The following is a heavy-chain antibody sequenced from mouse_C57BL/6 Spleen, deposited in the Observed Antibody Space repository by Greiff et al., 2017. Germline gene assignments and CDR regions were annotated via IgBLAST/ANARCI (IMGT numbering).Heavy chain of an antibody. J-gene: IGHJ2*01. CDR1: GFTFSDYY. Sequence: VQLKESEGGLVQPGSSMKLSCTASGFTFSDYYMAWVRQVPEKGLEWVANINYDGSSTYYLDSLKSRFIISRDNAKNILYLQMSSLKSEDTATYYCARDLGDGYYFDYWGQGTTLTVSS. CDR3: ARDLGDGYYFDY. V-gene: IGHV5-16*01. D-gene: IGHD2-3*01. CDR2: INYDGSST.